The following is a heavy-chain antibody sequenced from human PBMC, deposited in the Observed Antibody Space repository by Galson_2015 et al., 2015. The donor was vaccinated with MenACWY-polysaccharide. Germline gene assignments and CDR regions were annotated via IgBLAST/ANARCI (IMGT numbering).Heavy chain of an antibody. CDR3: ARDGNSGWYGYYYYGMDV. CDR2: ISSSSSTI. D-gene: IGHD6-19*01. CDR1: GFTFSSYS. J-gene: IGHJ6*02. Sequence: SLRLSCAASGFTFSSYSMNWVRQAPGKGLEWVSYISSSSSTIYYADSVKGRFTISRDNAKNSLYLQMNSLRAEDTAVYYCARDGNSGWYGYYYYGMDVWGQGTTVTVSS. V-gene: IGHV3-48*01.